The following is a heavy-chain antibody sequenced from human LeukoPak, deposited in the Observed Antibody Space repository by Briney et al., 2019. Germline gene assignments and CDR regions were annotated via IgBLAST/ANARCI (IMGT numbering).Heavy chain of an antibody. D-gene: IGHD3-22*01. J-gene: IGHJ4*02. V-gene: IGHV4-31*03. CDR2: IYYSGST. CDR1: GGSISSGGYY. CDR3: ARGPYYYDSKTFDY. Sequence: PSETLSLTCTVSGGSISSGGYYWSWIRQHPGKGLEWIGYIYYSGSTYYNPSLKSRVTISVDTSKNQFSLKLSSVTAADTAVYYCARGPYYYDSKTFDYWGQGTLVTVSS.